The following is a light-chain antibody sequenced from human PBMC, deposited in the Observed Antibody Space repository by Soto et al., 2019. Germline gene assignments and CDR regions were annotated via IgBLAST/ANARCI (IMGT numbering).Light chain of an antibody. CDR1: QSVLYSSNNKNY. CDR2: WAS. CDR3: QQYYTTLALT. Sequence: DIVMTQSPDSLAVSLGEWATINCKSSQSVLYSSNNKNYLAWYQQKPGQPPKLLIYWASTQESGVPERFSGSGSATDFTLTISSLQAEDVAVYYCQQYYTTLALTFGGGTKVEIK. V-gene: IGKV4-1*01. J-gene: IGKJ4*01.